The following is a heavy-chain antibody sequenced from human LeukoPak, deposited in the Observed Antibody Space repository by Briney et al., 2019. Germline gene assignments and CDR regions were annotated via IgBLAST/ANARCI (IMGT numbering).Heavy chain of an antibody. Sequence: SETLSLTCTVSGDSISGYYWSWIRQPPGKGLEWIGYIYYSGSTNYNPSLKSRVTMSVDTSKNQFSLKLSSVTAADTAVYYCARDIRAMKSSGFPGISRRYYYYYMDVWGKGTTVTVSS. CDR1: GDSISGYY. D-gene: IGHD6-19*01. CDR2: IYYSGST. J-gene: IGHJ6*03. CDR3: ARDIRAMKSSGFPGISRRYYYYYMDV. V-gene: IGHV4-59*12.